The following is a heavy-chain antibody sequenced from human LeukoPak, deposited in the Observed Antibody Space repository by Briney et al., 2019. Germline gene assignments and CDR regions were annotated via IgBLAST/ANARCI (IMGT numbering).Heavy chain of an antibody. D-gene: IGHD2-8*01. CDR2: IGTEGDT. CDR3: VRRPFCINGACYKGPFDF. V-gene: IGHV3-13*01. Sequence: GGSLRLSCAASGFTFSGYDMHWVRQSTGKRLEWVSSIGTEGDTYYPDSVRGRFTISRENAKNSLYLQMNSLRVGDTAMYYCVRRPFCINGACYKGPFDFWGQGSLVTVSS. J-gene: IGHJ4*02. CDR1: GFTFSGYD.